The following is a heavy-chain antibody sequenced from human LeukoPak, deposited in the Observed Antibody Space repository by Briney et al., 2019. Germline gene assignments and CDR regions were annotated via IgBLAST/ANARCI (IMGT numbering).Heavy chain of an antibody. J-gene: IGHJ5*02. V-gene: IGHV4-39*01. D-gene: IGHD6-13*01. CDR1: GESIRSTSF. CDR3: ARRGGHSWDVGNWFDP. CDR2: TSYSGIS. Sequence: SETLSLTCSVSGESIRSTSFWGWIRQSPGMGLERIASTSYSGISYYNPSLSSRVTVFADTSKNQFSLRLSSVTTADTAVYYCARRGGHSWDVGNWFDPWGQGTLVTVSS.